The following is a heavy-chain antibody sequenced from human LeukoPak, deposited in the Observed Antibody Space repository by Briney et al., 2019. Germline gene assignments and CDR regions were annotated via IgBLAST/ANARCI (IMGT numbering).Heavy chain of an antibody. CDR1: VFTFSSYR. CDR2: IKQDGSEK. J-gene: IGHJ4*02. Sequence: GGYLRLSCTATVFTFSSYRMTWVRQAPWKGLEWVDNIKQDGSEKYYVDSVKGRFTISRDNAKNSLYLQMNSLRAEDTAVYYCARGRTWIQLTSIQGGGQGTLVTVSS. V-gene: IGHV3-7*04. CDR3: ARGRTWIQLTSIQG. D-gene: IGHD5-18*01.